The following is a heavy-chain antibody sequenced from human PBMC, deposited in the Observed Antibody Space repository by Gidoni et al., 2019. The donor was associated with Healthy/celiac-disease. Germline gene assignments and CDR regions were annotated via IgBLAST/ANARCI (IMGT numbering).Heavy chain of an antibody. D-gene: IGHD5-12*01. J-gene: IGHJ4*02. Sequence: QVQLQESGPGLVKPSETLSLTCTVSGCSISSYYWSWIRQPPGKGLEWIGYIYYSGSTNYNPALKSRVTISVDTSKNQFSLKLSSVTAADTAVYYCARADSGYDVSFDYWGQGTLVTVSS. CDR3: ARADSGYDVSFDY. CDR1: GCSISSYY. CDR2: IYYSGST. V-gene: IGHV4-59*01.